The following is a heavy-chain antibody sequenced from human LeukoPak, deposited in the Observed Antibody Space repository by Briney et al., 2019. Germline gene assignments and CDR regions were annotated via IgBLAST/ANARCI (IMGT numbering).Heavy chain of an antibody. CDR2: INHSGST. V-gene: IGHV4-34*01. J-gene: IGHJ4*02. D-gene: IGHD3-10*01. CDR3: ARGRYYYGSGSYYNPWYFDY. CDR1: GGSFSGYY. Sequence: SQTLSLTCAVYGGSFSGYYWSWIRQPPGKGLEWIGEINHSGSTNYNPSPKSRVTISVDTSKNQFSLKLSSVTAADTAVYYCARGRYYYGSGSYYNPWYFDYWGQGTLVTVSS.